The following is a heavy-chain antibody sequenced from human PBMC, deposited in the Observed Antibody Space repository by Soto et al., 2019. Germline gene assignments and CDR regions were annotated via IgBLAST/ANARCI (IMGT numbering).Heavy chain of an antibody. Sequence: PSETLSLTCTVSGGSVSSGDYYWSWIRQSPGKGLEWIGNIYYRGGTSYNPSLKTRPTISTDTSKKQVSLRLSSVTAADTAVYYCARALGDYYDSGSYHQPYYFHYCGQGTLVTVS. CDR2: IYYRGGT. J-gene: IGHJ4*02. V-gene: IGHV4-61*08. D-gene: IGHD3-22*01. CDR1: GGSVSSGDYY. CDR3: ARALGDYYDSGSYHQPYYFHY.